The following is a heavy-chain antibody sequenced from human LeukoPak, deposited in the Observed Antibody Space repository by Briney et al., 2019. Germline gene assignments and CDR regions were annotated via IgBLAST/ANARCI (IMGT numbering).Heavy chain of an antibody. V-gene: IGHV3-30*02. CDR3: VKDAFCSSYD. CDR1: RFSFSAYG. CDR2: IHYDRSSE. D-gene: IGHD2-2*01. Sequence: PGGSLRLSCSASRFSFSAYGMHWVRQAPGNGLEWVAFIHYDRSSEYYAESVRGRFTISRDNSKYTLYLEMNSLRPDDSAVYYCVKDAFCSSYDWGQGTLVTVSS. J-gene: IGHJ4*02.